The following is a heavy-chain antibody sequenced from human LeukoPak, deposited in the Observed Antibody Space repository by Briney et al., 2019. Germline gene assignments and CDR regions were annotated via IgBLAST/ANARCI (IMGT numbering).Heavy chain of an antibody. CDR3: VRTTVVNYFNY. V-gene: IGHV4-30-2*01. CDR2: FYHSGSI. J-gene: IGHJ4*02. Sequence: SETLSLTCTVSAGSISGYYWSWIRQPPGKGLEWIGYFYHSGSIYYNPSLKSRVTISADRSKNQFSLNVTSVTAADTAVYYCVRTTVVNYFNYWGQGTLVTVSS. D-gene: IGHD4-11*01. CDR1: AGSISGYY.